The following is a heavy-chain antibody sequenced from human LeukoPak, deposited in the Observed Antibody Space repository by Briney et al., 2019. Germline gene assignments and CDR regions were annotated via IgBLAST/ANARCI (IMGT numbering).Heavy chain of an antibody. CDR3: ASGEWPQNY. CDR2: IYSGGTT. V-gene: IGHV3-53*01. J-gene: IGHJ4*02. CDR1: GFTVSTNY. Sequence: GGSLRLSCAASGFTVSTNYMTWVRQVPGKGLEWVSLIYSGGTTYYADSVKGRFTISRDNSKNTLYLQMNSLRAEDTAVYYCASGEWPQNYWGQGTLVTVSS. D-gene: IGHD3-10*01.